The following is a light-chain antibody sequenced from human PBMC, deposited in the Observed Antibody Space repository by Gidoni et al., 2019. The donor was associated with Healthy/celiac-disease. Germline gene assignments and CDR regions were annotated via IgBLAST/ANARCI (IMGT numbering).Light chain of an antibody. V-gene: IGKV3-15*01. J-gene: IGKJ1*01. CDR3: HQYNNWPQT. CDR2: GAS. Sequence: EIVMKQAPATLSVSPGERATLSCRASQSVSSNLAWYQQKPGQAPRLLIYGASTRATAIPARFSGSGSGTEFTLTISSLQSEDFAVYYCHQYNNWPQTFGQWTKVEIK. CDR1: QSVSSN.